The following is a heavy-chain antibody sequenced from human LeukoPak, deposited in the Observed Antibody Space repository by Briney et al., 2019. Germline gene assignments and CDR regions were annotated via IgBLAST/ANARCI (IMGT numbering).Heavy chain of an antibody. J-gene: IGHJ4*02. CDR2: INHSGST. D-gene: IGHD3-22*01. CDR1: GGSFSGYY. CDR3: ARGRGIYYDSSGYFDY. V-gene: IGHV4-34*01. Sequence: SETLSLTCAVYGGSFSGYYWSWIRQPPGKGLEWIGEINHSGSTNYNSSLKSRVTISVDTSKNQFSLKLSSVTAADTAVYYCARGRGIYYDSSGYFDYWGQGTLVTVSS.